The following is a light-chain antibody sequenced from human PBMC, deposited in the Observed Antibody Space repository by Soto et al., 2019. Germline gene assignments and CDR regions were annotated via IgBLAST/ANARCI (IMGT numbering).Light chain of an antibody. CDR3: QQYSTYRT. CDR2: KAS. CDR1: QSISSW. J-gene: IGKJ1*01. Sequence: DIQMTQSPSTLSASVGDRVTITCRASQSISSWLAWYQQKPGKAPKLLIYKASGLQSGVPSRFSGSGSGTEFTLTISSLQPDDFATYYCQQYSTYRTFGQGTKVEIK. V-gene: IGKV1-5*03.